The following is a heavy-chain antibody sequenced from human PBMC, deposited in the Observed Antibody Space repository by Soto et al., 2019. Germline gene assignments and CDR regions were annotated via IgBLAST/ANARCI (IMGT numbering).Heavy chain of an antibody. Sequence: ASVKVSCKASGGTFSSYAISWVRQAPGQGLEWMGGIIPIFGTANYAQKFQGRVTITADESTSTAYMELSSLRSEDTAVYYCASVSGGYSYETDGMDVWGQGTTVTVSS. D-gene: IGHD5-18*01. CDR2: IIPIFGTA. CDR1: GGTFSSYA. CDR3: ASVSGGYSYETDGMDV. J-gene: IGHJ6*02. V-gene: IGHV1-69*13.